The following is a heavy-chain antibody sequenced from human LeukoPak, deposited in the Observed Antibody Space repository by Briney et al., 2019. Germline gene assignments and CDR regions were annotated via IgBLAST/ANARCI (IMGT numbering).Heavy chain of an antibody. V-gene: IGHV4-39*01. CDR3: ARLPVCGSKGVSGMDV. CDR2: IYYSGST. D-gene: IGHD3-16*01. CDR1: GGSISSSSYY. J-gene: IGHJ6*02. Sequence: PSETLSLTCTVSGGSISSSSYYWGWIRQPPGKGLEWIGSIYYSGSTYYNPSLKSRVTISVDTSKNQLSLKLSSVTAADTAVYYCARLPVCGSKGVSGMDVWGQGTTVTVSS.